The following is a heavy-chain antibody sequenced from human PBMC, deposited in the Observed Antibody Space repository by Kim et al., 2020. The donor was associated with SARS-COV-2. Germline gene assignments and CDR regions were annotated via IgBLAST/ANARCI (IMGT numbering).Heavy chain of an antibody. CDR3: AKVGDVWGSYPNWFDP. V-gene: IGHV3-23*01. CDR1: GFTFSSYA. D-gene: IGHD3-16*02. J-gene: IGHJ5*02. CDR2: ISGSGGST. Sequence: GGSLRLSCAASGFTFSSYAMSWVRQAPGKGLEWVSAISGSGGSTYYADSVKGRFTISRDNSKNTLYLQMNSLRAEDTAVYYCAKVGDVWGSYPNWFDPWGQGTLVTVSS.